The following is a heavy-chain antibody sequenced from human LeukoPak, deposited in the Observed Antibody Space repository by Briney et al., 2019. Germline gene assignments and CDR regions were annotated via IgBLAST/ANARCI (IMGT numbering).Heavy chain of an antibody. J-gene: IGHJ6*03. CDR1: GYTFTGYY. V-gene: IGHV1-2*02. CDR3: ASHSRPHYYYYMDV. D-gene: IGHD6-13*01. Sequence: ASVKVSCKASGYTFTGYYMHWVRQAPGQGLEWMGWINPNSGGTNYAQKFQGRVTMTRDTSISTAYMELSRLRSGDTAVYYCASHSRPHYYYYMDVWGKGTTVTVSS. CDR2: INPNSGGT.